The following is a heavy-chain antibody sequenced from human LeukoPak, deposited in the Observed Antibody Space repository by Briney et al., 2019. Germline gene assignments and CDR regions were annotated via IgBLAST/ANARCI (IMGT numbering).Heavy chain of an antibody. V-gene: IGHV4-34*01. J-gene: IGHJ5*02. Sequence: PSETLSLTCTVSGGSISSYYWSWIRQPPGKGLEWIGEINHSGSTNYNPSLKSRVTISVDTSKNQFSLKLSSVTAADTAVYYCASLVAQWYFGPWGQGTLVTVSS. CDR1: GGSISSYY. CDR2: INHSGST. CDR3: ASLVAQWYFGP. D-gene: IGHD5-12*01.